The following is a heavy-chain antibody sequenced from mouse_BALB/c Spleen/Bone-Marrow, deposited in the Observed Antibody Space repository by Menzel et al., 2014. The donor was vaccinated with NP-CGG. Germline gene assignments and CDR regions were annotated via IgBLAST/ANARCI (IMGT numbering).Heavy chain of an antibody. Sequence: VQLQQSGAELAKPGASVKMSCKASGYTFTSYWMHWVKQRPGQGLEWIGYINPSTTYSAYNQKFKDKATLTADKSSSTAYMQLSSLTSEDSAVYYCALYYRYDYFDYWGKGTTLTVSS. CDR2: INPSTTYS. CDR3: ALYYRYDYFDY. CDR1: GYTFTSYW. D-gene: IGHD2-14*01. J-gene: IGHJ2*01. V-gene: IGHV1-7*01.